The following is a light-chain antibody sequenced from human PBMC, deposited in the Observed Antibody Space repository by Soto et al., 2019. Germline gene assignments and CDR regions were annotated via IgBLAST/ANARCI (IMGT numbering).Light chain of an antibody. CDR1: QSVSSNY. V-gene: IGKV3-20*01. J-gene: IGKJ5*01. Sequence: ESVLTQSPGTLALSPGERATLSCRAGQSVSSNYLVWYQQKPGQAPRLLIYGASSRATGIPDRFSGSGSGTDFTLTISGLEPEDFAVYYCQQYNDRPPITFGQGTRLEI. CDR2: GAS. CDR3: QQYNDRPPIT.